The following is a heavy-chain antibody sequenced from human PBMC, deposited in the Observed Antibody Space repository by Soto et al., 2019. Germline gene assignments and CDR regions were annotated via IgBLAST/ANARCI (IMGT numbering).Heavy chain of an antibody. D-gene: IGHD2-21*01. CDR1: GGTFSSYA. J-gene: IGHJ3*02. CDR3: ARRAHIVAPFDI. CDR2: IIPIFGTA. V-gene: IGHV1-69*06. Sequence: SVKVSCKASGGTFSSYAISWVRQAPGQGLEWMGGIIPIFGTANYAQKFQGRVTITADKSTSTAYKELSSLRSEDTAVYYCARRAHIVAPFDIWGQGTMVTVSS.